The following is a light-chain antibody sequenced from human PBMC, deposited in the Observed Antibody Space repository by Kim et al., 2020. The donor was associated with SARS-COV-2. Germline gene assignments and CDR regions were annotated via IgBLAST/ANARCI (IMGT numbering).Light chain of an antibody. CDR2: GTS. CDR1: QSVSSKY. CDR3: HQYGTSPWT. Sequence: SPGDRAALSCRASQSVSSKYLAWYQQRPSQAPRLLIYGTSTRATGIPDRFSGSGSGTDFTLTVSRLEPEDFAVYYCHQYGTSPWTFGQGTKVDIK. V-gene: IGKV3-20*01. J-gene: IGKJ1*01.